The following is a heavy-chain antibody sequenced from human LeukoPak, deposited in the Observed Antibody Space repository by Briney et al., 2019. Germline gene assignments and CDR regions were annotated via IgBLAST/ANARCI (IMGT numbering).Heavy chain of an antibody. CDR2: INHSGST. V-gene: IGHV4-34*01. J-gene: IGHJ6*02. CDR3: ARVKIPMPYCSGGSCSRGYYGMDV. CDR1: GGSFSGYY. Sequence: SETLSLTCAVYGGSFSGYYWSWIRQPPGKGLEWIGEINHSGSTNYNPSLKSRVTISVDTSKNQSSLKLSSVTAADTAVYYCARVKIPMPYCSGGSCSRGYYGMDVWGQGTTVTVSS. D-gene: IGHD2-15*01.